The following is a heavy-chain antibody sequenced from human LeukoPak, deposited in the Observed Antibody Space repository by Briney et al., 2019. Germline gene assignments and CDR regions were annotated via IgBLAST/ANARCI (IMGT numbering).Heavy chain of an antibody. CDR1: GGSFSGYY. J-gene: IGHJ6*03. CDR2: INHSGST. CDR3: ARGVGDSSSWYRGYYYMDV. Sequence: KPSETLSLTCAVYGGSFSGYYWSWIRQPPGKGLEWIGEINHSGSTNYNPSLKSRVTISVDTSKNQFSLKLSSVTAADTAVYYCARGVGDSSSWYRGYYYMDVWGKGTTVTVSS. D-gene: IGHD6-13*01. V-gene: IGHV4-34*01.